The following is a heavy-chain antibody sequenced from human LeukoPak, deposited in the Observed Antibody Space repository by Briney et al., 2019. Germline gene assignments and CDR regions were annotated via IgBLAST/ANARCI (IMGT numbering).Heavy chain of an antibody. Sequence: GGSLGLSCAASGFTFSNAWMSWVRQAPGKGLEWVGRIKSKTDGGTTDYAAPVKGRFTISRDDSRNSLYLQMNSLKTEDTAVYYCARTPRVRGVFNPFDYWGQGTLVTVSS. D-gene: IGHD3-10*01. CDR2: IKSKTDGGTT. CDR1: GFTFSNAW. J-gene: IGHJ4*02. V-gene: IGHV3-15*01. CDR3: ARTPRVRGVFNPFDY.